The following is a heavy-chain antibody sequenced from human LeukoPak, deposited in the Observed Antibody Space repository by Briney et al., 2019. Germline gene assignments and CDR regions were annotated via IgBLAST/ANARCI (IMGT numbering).Heavy chain of an antibody. D-gene: IGHD2-15*01. J-gene: IGHJ4*02. Sequence: GGSLRLSCVASGFTFSEAWMSWVRQAPGKGLEWVGCIKSKIDGGTIDYPAPVKGRFTISRDDSRNTLYLQMNSLKTEDTAVYYCTTRRQDGWWGQGTLVTVSS. CDR2: IKSKIDGGTI. CDR1: GFTFSEAW. V-gene: IGHV3-15*01. CDR3: TTRRQDGW.